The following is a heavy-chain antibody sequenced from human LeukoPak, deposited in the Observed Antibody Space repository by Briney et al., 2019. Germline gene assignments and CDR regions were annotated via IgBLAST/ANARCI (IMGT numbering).Heavy chain of an antibody. Sequence: ASVKVSCKASGYSFTNDGISWVRQAPGQGLEWMGWISAYNGDTNHAQNLQGRVTMTTDTSTSTAYMELRSLRSDDTAVYYCARDRDLIYYDSSGYYQLDLWGQGTLVTVSP. CDR1: GYSFTNDG. CDR3: ARDRDLIYYDSSGYYQLDL. CDR2: ISAYNGDT. J-gene: IGHJ4*02. D-gene: IGHD3-22*01. V-gene: IGHV1-18*01.